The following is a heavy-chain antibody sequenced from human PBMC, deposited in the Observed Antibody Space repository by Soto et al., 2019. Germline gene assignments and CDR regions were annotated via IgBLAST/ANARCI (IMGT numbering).Heavy chain of an antibody. D-gene: IGHD3-3*01. CDR3: ARDRYDFWSGYQIMDFDY. CDR1: GFTFSSYA. V-gene: IGHV3-30-3*01. Sequence: GGSLRLSCAASGFTFSSYAMHWVRQAPGKGLEWVAVISYDGSNKYYADSVKGRFTISRDNSKNTLYLQMNSLRAEDTAEYYSARDRYDFWSGYQIMDFDYWGQGTLVTVSS. J-gene: IGHJ4*02. CDR2: ISYDGSNK.